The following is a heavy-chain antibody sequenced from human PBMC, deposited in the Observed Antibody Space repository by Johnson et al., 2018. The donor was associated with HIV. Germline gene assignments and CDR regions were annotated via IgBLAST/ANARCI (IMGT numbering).Heavy chain of an antibody. CDR2: ISYDGSNR. V-gene: IGHV3-30*19. CDR3: AKDRSTGWYPAFDI. Sequence: QVQLVESGGGVVQPGESLTLSCTASGFSFSSYGIHWVRQAPGKGLEWVAVISYDGSNRYYADSVTGRFTISRDNSKNTLYLQMNSLRAEDTAVYYCAKDRSTGWYPAFDIWGQGTMVTVSS. J-gene: IGHJ3*02. D-gene: IGHD6-19*01. CDR1: GFSFSSYG.